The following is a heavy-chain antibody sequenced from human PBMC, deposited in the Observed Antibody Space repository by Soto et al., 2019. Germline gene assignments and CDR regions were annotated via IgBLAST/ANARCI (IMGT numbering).Heavy chain of an antibody. V-gene: IGHV1-18*01. CDR1: GYAFTSYG. Sequence: EASVKVSCKASGYAFTSYGSSWVRQAPGQGLEWMGWISAYNGNTNYAQKLQGRVTMTTDTSTSTAYRELRSLRSDDTAVYYCAIRLRGYSGYDHGVFQPSYYYYGMDVWGQGTTVTVSS. J-gene: IGHJ6*02. CDR3: AIRLRGYSGYDHGVFQPSYYYYGMDV. D-gene: IGHD5-12*01. CDR2: ISAYNGNT.